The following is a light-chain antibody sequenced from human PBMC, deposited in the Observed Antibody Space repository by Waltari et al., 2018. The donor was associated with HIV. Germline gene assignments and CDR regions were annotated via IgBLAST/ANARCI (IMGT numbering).Light chain of an antibody. Sequence: EVVMRQTPATLSVSPGERLTLSCRASQSVGASLAWYQQQPGQTPRLLVYGASARFTSVPARFSGSGSGTEFTLTVTSLQSEDFAFYYCLQYGRWPWTFGQGTKVEIK. CDR3: LQYGRWPWT. CDR2: GAS. J-gene: IGKJ1*01. CDR1: QSVGAS. V-gene: IGKV3-15*01.